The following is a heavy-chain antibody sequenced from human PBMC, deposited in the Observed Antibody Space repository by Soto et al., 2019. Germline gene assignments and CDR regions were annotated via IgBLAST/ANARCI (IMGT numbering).Heavy chain of an antibody. Sequence: HPGGSMRLSCAASGFTFCDSAMHWVRQDSGKGLEWVGRIRSKALSYATAYAASVQGRFTISRDDSENTAYLQMNSLKTEDTAVYYCLRASWNYYYYGMDIWGQGTTVAVSS. V-gene: IGHV3-73*01. CDR3: LRASWNYYYYGMDI. CDR2: IRSKALSYAT. CDR1: GFTFCDSA. J-gene: IGHJ6*02. D-gene: IGHD1-1*01.